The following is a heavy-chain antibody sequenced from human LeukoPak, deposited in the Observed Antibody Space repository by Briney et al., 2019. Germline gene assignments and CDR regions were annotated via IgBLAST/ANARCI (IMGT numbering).Heavy chain of an antibody. Sequence: PGGPLKLPFAASGFTFSTYARSGAGKAQGKGLDWVSAIRGGAENTYYADSVRGRFTISRDNYKDTLTLQMNSLRAEDTAIYYCAILSWDGRGTFSWGQGTLVTVSS. CDR1: GFTFSTYA. CDR2: IRGGAENT. D-gene: IGHD2/OR15-2a*01. V-gene: IGHV3-23*01. CDR3: AILSWDGRGTFS. J-gene: IGHJ5*02.